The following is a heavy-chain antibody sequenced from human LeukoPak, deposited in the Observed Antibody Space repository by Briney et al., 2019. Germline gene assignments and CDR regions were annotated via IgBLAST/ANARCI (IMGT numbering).Heavy chain of an antibody. D-gene: IGHD3-22*01. V-gene: IGHV4-39*01. CDR2: IYFGGTT. Sequence: SETLSLTCAVSGGSISSTSHFWAWIRQPPGKGLEWIASIYFGGTTYYNPSLKSRVTIFVDTSTSQFSLRLTSVTAADTAVYYCGGYYNWFDPWGQGTLVTVSS. CDR1: GGSISSTSHF. CDR3: GGYYNWFDP. J-gene: IGHJ5*02.